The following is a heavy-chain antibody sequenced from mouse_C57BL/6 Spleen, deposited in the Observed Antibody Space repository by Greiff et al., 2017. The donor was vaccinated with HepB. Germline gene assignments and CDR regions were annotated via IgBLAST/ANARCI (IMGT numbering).Heavy chain of an antibody. D-gene: IGHD1-1*01. J-gene: IGHJ2*01. V-gene: IGHV1-81*01. Sequence: VQLQESGAELARPGASVKLSCKASGYTFTSYGISWVKQRTGQGLEWIGEIYPRSGNTYYNEKFKGKATLTADKSSSTAYMELRSLTSEDSAVYFCARSSGSSWNFFDYWGQGTTLTVSS. CDR2: IYPRSGNT. CDR1: GYTFTSYG. CDR3: ARSSGSSWNFFDY.